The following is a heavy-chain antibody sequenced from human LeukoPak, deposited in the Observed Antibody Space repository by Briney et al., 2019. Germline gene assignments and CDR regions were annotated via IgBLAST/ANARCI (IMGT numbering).Heavy chain of an antibody. CDR1: GFTFSSYG. CDR2: IRNDGSIT. CDR3: AKDTPLCYFDY. V-gene: IGHV3-30*02. J-gene: IGHJ4*02. Sequence: PGRSLRLSCAASGFTFSSYGMHWIRQAPGKGLEWVAFIRNDGSITYNADSVKGRFTISRDNSKNTLYLQMNSLRADDTAVYYCAKDTPLCYFDYWGQGTLVTVSS. D-gene: IGHD3-16*01.